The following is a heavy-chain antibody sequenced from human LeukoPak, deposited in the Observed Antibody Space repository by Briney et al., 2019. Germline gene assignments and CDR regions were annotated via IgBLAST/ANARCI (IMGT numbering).Heavy chain of an antibody. V-gene: IGHV3-33*06. Sequence: GGSLRLSCAASGFTFSSYGMHWVRQAPGKGLEWVAVIWYDGSNKYYADSVKGRFTISRDNSKNTLYLQMNSLRAEDTAVYHCAKLPYWIGDYSGDYYYMDVWGKGTTVTVSS. CDR1: GFTFSSYG. J-gene: IGHJ6*03. CDR2: IWYDGSNK. CDR3: AKLPYWIGDYSGDYYYMDV. D-gene: IGHD4-17*01.